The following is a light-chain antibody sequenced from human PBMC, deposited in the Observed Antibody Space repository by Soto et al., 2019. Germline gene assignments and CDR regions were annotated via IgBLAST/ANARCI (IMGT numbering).Light chain of an antibody. V-gene: IGLV2-14*01. Sequence: QSALTQPASVSGSPGQSITISCSGTSSDVGSYDHVAWYQQFPGKTPKLMIHEVSNRPSGVSSRFSGSESGNTASLTISGLQAEDEADYYCISYTGSSTSYVFGSGTKV. CDR2: EVS. J-gene: IGLJ1*01. CDR1: SSDVGSYDH. CDR3: ISYTGSSTSYV.